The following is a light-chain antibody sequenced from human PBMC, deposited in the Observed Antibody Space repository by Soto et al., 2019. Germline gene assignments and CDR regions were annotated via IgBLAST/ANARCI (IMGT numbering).Light chain of an antibody. Sequence: EIVLTQSPGTLSLSPGERATLSCRASQSVSSTYLAWHQQKPGQAPRLLIYGASSRATGIPDRFSGSGSGTDFTLTISRLEPEDFAVYYCQQYSTLPWTFGQGTKVDIK. J-gene: IGKJ1*01. CDR3: QQYSTLPWT. CDR1: QSVSSTY. CDR2: GAS. V-gene: IGKV3-20*01.